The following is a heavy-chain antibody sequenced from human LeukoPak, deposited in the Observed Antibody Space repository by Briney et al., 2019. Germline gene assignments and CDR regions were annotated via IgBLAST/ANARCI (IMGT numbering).Heavy chain of an antibody. D-gene: IGHD1-26*01. CDR2: IYPNSGDT. CDR3: ARSGSDAFDI. CDR1: GYTFSGYY. V-gene: IGHV1-2*02. Sequence: ASVKVSCKASGYTFSGYYMHWVRQAPGQGLEWMGWIYPNSGDTKYAQKFQGRVTVTSDTSISTAFMEVSRLTSDDTAVYYSARSGSDAFDIWGQGTMVTVPS. J-gene: IGHJ3*02.